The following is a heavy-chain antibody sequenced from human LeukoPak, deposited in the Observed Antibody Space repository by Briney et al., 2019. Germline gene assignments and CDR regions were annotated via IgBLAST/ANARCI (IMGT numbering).Heavy chain of an antibody. V-gene: IGHV3-33*01. D-gene: IGHD6-19*01. CDR2: IWYDGSNK. CDR1: GFTFSSYG. Sequence: GGSLRLSRAASGFTFSSYGMHWVRQAPGKGLEWVAVIWYDGSNKYYADSVKGRFTISRDNSKNTLYLQMNSLRAEDTAVYYCARDRGGYSSGELDYWGQGTLVTVSS. CDR3: ARDRGGYSSGELDY. J-gene: IGHJ4*02.